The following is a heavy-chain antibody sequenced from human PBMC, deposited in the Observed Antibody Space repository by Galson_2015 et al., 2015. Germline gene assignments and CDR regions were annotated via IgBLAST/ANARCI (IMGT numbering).Heavy chain of an antibody. Sequence: SLRLSCAASGFTFSSYWMSWVRQAPGRGLEWVANIKQDGSVKYYVDSVKGRFTISRDNAKGSLYLQMNSLRAEDTAVYYCARDPLQASRIYSSGDYWGQGTLVTVSS. J-gene: IGHJ4*02. CDR3: ARDPLQASRIYSSGDY. CDR1: GFTFSSYW. D-gene: IGHD3-10*01. CDR2: IKQDGSVK. V-gene: IGHV3-7*04.